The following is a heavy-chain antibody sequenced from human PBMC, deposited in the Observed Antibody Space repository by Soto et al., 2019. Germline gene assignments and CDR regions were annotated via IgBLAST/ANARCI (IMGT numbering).Heavy chain of an antibody. J-gene: IGHJ6*02. CDR2: IIPIFGTA. D-gene: IGHD2-21*02. CDR1: GGTFSSYA. V-gene: IGHV1-69*01. CDR3: AMGGTVVTQGSGYYYYYGMDV. Sequence: QVQLVQSGAEVKKPGSSVKVSCEASGGTFSSYAISWVRQAPGQGLEWMGGIIPIFGTANYAQKFQGRVTITADESTSTAYMELSSLRSEDTAVYYCAMGGTVVTQGSGYYYYYGMDVWGQGTTVTVSS.